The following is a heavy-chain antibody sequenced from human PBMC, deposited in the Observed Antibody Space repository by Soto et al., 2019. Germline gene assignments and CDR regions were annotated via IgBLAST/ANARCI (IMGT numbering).Heavy chain of an antibody. J-gene: IGHJ6*02. CDR3: ARGVLSNYYYYYGMDV. Sequence: GGSLRLSCAASGFTVSSNYMSWVRQAPGEGLELVSIVYGGGSTYYADSVKGRFTISRDNSKNTLYLQMNSLRAEDTAVYYCARGVLSNYYYYYGMDVWGQGTTVTVSS. CDR1: GFTVSSNY. CDR2: VYGGGST. V-gene: IGHV3-66*01.